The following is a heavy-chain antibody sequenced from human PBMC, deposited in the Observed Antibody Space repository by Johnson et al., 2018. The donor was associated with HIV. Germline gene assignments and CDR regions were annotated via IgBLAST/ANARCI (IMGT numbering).Heavy chain of an antibody. J-gene: IGHJ3*02. V-gene: IGHV3-30-3*01. CDR2: VPDDGDNK. Sequence: QVQLVESGGGLVQPGRSLRLSCAASEFTFSNYAMHWVRQAPGKGLEWVAVVPDDGDNKYYADSVKGRFTISRDNSKNTLYLQMNSLRAEDTAIYYCARGQLWLLDDALDNWSQGTMVTVSS. D-gene: IGHD5-18*01. CDR1: EFTFSNYA. CDR3: ARGQLWLLDDALDN.